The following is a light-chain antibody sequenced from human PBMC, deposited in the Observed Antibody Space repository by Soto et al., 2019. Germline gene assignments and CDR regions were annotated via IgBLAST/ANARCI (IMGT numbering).Light chain of an antibody. CDR1: SGSVSASYY. J-gene: IGLJ2*01. CDR3: VLYMGSGIWV. V-gene: IGLV8-61*01. CDR2: NTN. Sequence: QTVVTQEPSFSVSPGGTVTLTCGLSSGSVSASYYPTWYQQTPGQAPRTLLYNTNSRSSGVPDRFSGSILGNRAALTITGAQADDESDYYCVLYMGSGIWVFGGGTKVTVL.